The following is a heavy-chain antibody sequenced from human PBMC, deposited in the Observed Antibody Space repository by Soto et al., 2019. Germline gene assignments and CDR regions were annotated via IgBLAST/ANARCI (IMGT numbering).Heavy chain of an antibody. CDR2: ISYDGSNK. Sequence: GGSLRLSCAASGFTFSSYGMHWVRQAPGKGLEWVAVISYDGSNKYYADSVKGRFTISRDNSKNTLYLQMNSLRAEDTAVYYCAKRGYSSLFDYWGQGTLVTPPQ. D-gene: IGHD6-6*01. CDR1: GFTFSSYG. CDR3: AKRGYSSLFDY. V-gene: IGHV3-30*18. J-gene: IGHJ4*02.